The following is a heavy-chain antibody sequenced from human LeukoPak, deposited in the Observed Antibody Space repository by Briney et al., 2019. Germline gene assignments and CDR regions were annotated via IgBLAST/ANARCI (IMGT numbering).Heavy chain of an antibody. D-gene: IGHD1-26*01. CDR2: ISGSGSTV. CDR1: AFTFRDDY. V-gene: IGHV3-11*01. Sequence: GGSLRLSCAASAFTFRDDYMSWIRQAPGKGLEWVSYISGSGSTVYYADSVKGRFTISRDNAKNSLYLQMNSLRAEDTAVYYCARVGAGNAFDYWGQGTLVTVSS. J-gene: IGHJ4*02. CDR3: ARVGAGNAFDY.